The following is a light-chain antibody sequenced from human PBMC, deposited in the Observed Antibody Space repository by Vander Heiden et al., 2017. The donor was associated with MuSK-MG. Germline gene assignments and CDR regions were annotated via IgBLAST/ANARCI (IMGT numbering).Light chain of an antibody. J-gene: IGLJ2*01. V-gene: IGLV1-44*01. CDR1: SSNIGSNP. CDR2: TSM. Sequence: QSGLTQPPSASWTPGPRVTISCSGSSSNIGSNPVNWYQQLPGSAPQLLIYTSMQRPPGVPDRFSGSKSGTSASLAISGLQSEDEADYYCAAWDDRLSDVLFGGGTKLTVL. CDR3: AAWDDRLSDVL.